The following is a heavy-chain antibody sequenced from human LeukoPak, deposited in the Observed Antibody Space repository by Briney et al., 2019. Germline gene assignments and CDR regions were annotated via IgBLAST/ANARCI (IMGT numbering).Heavy chain of an antibody. J-gene: IGHJ6*04. CDR3: ATDTLRYRMEV. V-gene: IGHV3-21*06. CDR2: ISSGGTYT. D-gene: IGHD3-9*01. Sequence: GGSLRLSCAVSGFTFSSYTINWVRQAPGKGLEWVSSISSGGTYTYYAESVKGRFTISRDNAKNLLYLQMNSLRAEDTAVYYCATDTLRYRMEVWGKGATVTVSS. CDR1: GFTFSSYT.